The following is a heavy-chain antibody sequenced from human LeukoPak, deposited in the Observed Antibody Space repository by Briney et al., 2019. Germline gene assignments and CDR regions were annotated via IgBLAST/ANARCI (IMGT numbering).Heavy chain of an antibody. V-gene: IGHV4-34*01. D-gene: IGHD5-12*01. CDR2: INHSGST. CDR3: ARGSGYVRWFDP. Sequence: RPSETLSLTCTVSGGSISSYYWSWIRQPPGKGLEWIGEINHSGSTNYNPSLKSRVTISVDTSKNQFSLKLSSVTAADTAVYYCARGSGYVRWFDPWGQGTLVTVSS. J-gene: IGHJ5*02. CDR1: GGSISSYY.